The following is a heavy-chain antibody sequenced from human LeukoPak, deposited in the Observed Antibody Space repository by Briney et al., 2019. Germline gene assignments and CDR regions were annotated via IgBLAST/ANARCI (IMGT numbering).Heavy chain of an antibody. V-gene: IGHV3-21*01. CDR1: GFTFSSYS. CDR3: ARSSSSRVDWFDP. J-gene: IGHJ5*02. CDR2: ISSSSSYI. Sequence: GGSLRLSXAASGFTFSSYSMNWVRQAPGKGLEWVSSISSSSSYIYYADSVKGRFTISRDNAKNSLYLQMNSLRAEDTAVYYCARSSSSRVDWFDPWGQGTLVTVSS. D-gene: IGHD6-13*01.